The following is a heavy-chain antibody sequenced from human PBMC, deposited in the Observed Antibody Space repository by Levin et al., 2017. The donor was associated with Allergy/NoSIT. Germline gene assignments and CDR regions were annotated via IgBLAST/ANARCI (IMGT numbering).Heavy chain of an antibody. Sequence: ASVKVSCKASGYAFSSYGINWVRQAPGQGLEWLGWISGYNGSTNYEQKFQGRVTMITDTSTSTVYMELRSLRSDDTALYYCARDYKYGSSAGLGYWGQGTLVTVSS. CDR2: ISGYNGST. D-gene: IGHD6-6*01. CDR1: GYAFSSYG. J-gene: IGHJ4*02. V-gene: IGHV1-18*01. CDR3: ARDYKYGSSAGLGY.